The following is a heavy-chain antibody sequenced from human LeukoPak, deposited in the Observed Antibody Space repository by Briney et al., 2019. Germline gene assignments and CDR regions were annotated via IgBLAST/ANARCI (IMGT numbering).Heavy chain of an antibody. V-gene: IGHV3-30*03. Sequence: GGSLRLSCAASGFTFSSYGMHWVRQAPGKGLEWVAVISYDGSNKYYADSVKGRFTISRDKSKNTLYLQMNSLRAEDTAVYYCARTMVGHELDAFDIWGQGTMVTVSS. CDR2: ISYDGSNK. D-gene: IGHD4/OR15-4a*01. CDR3: ARTMVGHELDAFDI. J-gene: IGHJ3*02. CDR1: GFTFSSYG.